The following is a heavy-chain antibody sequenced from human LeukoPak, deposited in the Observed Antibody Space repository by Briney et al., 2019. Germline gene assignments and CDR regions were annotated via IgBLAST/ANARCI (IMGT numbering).Heavy chain of an antibody. D-gene: IGHD3-22*01. Sequence: SVKVSCKASGGTFSSYAISWVRQAPGQGLEWMGRIIPILGIANYAQKFQGRVTITADKSTSTAYMELSSLRSEDTAVYYCARDGNYYDSSGAGYWGQGTLVTVSS. V-gene: IGHV1-69*04. J-gene: IGHJ4*02. CDR3: ARDGNYYDSSGAGY. CDR2: IIPILGIA. CDR1: GGTFSSYA.